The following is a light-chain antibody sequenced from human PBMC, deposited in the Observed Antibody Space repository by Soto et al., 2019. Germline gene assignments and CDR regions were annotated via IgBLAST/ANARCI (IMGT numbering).Light chain of an antibody. J-gene: IGKJ1*01. Sequence: EIVLTQSPGTLSLSPGERATLSCRASQSVSNNYLARYQQKPGQAPRLLMYGASTRATGIPARFSGSGSGTEFTLTISSLQSEDYAVYYCHQYNNWPPWTFGQGTKVDIK. V-gene: IGKV3-15*01. CDR2: GAS. CDR1: QSVSNN. CDR3: HQYNNWPPWT.